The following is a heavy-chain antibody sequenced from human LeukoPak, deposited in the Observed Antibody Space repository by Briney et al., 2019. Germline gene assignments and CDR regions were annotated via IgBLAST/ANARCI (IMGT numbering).Heavy chain of an antibody. CDR2: IKSKTDGGTT. CDR3: TTGLGVTTYYYYYGMDV. V-gene: IGHV3-15*01. Sequence: GGSLRLSCAASGFTFSNAWMSWVRQAPGKGLEWVGRIKSKTDGGTTDYAAPVKGRFTISRDDSKNTLYLQMNSLKTEDTAVYYCTTGLGVTTYYYYYGMDVWGKGTTVTVSS. J-gene: IGHJ6*04. CDR1: GFTFSNAW. D-gene: IGHD3-16*01.